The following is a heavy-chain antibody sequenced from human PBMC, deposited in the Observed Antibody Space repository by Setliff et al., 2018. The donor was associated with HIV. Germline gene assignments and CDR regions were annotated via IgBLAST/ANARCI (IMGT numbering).Heavy chain of an antibody. CDR1: GYTFTDYY. CDR2: SNPNMGDT. J-gene: IGHJ4*02. CDR3: AGQYIPTGYYLFDY. D-gene: IGHD3-9*01. Sequence: ASVKVSCKASGYTFTDYYIHWVRQAPGQGLEWMGRSNPNMGDTQYAQKFQGRIIMTRDTSIKTVYMELSSLTSDDTALYYCAGQYIPTGYYLFDYWGQGTQVTV. V-gene: IGHV1-2*06.